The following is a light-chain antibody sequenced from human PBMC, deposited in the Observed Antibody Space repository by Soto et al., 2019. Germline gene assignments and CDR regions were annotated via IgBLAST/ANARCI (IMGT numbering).Light chain of an antibody. CDR2: NIN. V-gene: IGLV1-44*01. CDR1: SSNIGSNI. Sequence: QSVLTQPPSVSGTPGQRVTISCSGSSSNIGSNIVNWYQPFPGTAPRLLIYNINQRPSGVPDRFSGSKSGTSASLAISGLQSEDEADYYCTAWDDSLNGPVFGPGTKVTVL. J-gene: IGLJ1*01. CDR3: TAWDDSLNGPV.